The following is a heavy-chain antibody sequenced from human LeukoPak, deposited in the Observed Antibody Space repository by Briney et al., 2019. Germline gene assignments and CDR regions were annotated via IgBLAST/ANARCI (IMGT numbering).Heavy chain of an antibody. J-gene: IGHJ5*02. V-gene: IGHV4-39*07. CDR2: MSYSGRT. CDR1: GGSISISNYY. CDR3: ARSPQGTATTANWLDP. D-gene: IGHD4-17*01. Sequence: SETLSLTCTVSGGSISISNYYWGWIRPPPGKGLEWIGSMSYSGRTYYNPSLKTRVTVSLDTSKNQFSLNLISVTAADTAVYYCARSPQGTATTANWLDPWGQGTLVTVSS.